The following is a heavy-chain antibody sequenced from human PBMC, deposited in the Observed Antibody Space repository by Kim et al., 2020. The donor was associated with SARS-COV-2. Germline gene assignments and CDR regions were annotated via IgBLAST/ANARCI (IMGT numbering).Heavy chain of an antibody. V-gene: IGHV4-59*08. CDR1: GGSISSYY. D-gene: IGHD3-3*01. CDR3: ARLNYDFWSGRSTNFDY. J-gene: IGHJ4*02. Sequence: SETLSLTCTVSGGSISSYYWSWIRQPPGKGLEWIGYIYYSGSTNYNPSLKSRVTISVDTSKNQFSLKLSSVTAADTAVYYCARLNYDFWSGRSTNFDYWGQGTLVTVSS. CDR2: IYYSGST.